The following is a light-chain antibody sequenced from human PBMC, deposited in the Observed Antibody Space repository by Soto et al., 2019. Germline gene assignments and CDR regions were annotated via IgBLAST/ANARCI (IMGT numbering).Light chain of an antibody. CDR2: SNN. CDR3: ASWDGTLNVSV. V-gene: IGLV1-44*01. Sequence: QSALTQPPSASGTPGQRVTISCSGSTSNIGTKTVHWYQQLPGLSPKLVVYSNNLRPSGVPDRFSGSKSGTSASLAISGLHSRDEADYSCASWDGTLNVSVFGGGIQLTAL. CDR1: TSNIGTKT. J-gene: IGLJ7*02.